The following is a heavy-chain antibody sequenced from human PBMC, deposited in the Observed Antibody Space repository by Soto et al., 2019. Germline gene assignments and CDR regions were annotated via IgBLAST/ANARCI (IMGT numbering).Heavy chain of an antibody. CDR1: DVSLSSGNYY. J-gene: IGHJ4*02. D-gene: IGHD5-12*01. CDR3: ARDSLALFDS. CDR2: IHSIGST. V-gene: IGHV4-61*01. Sequence: TLSLTCTVSDVSLSSGNYYWTWIRQPPVKGLEWIGYIHSIGSTLYNPSLKSRVIISVDTPMNQFSLKLRSVTAADTAVYYCARDSLALFDSWGQGTQVTVSS.